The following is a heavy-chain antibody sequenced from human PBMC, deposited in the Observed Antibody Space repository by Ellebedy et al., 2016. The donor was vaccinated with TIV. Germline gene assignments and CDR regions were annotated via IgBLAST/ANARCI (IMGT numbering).Heavy chain of an antibody. V-gene: IGHV3-30*18. CDR1: GFIFSNYA. CDR3: AKGPEKWVWYLQE. J-gene: IGHJ1*01. Sequence: PGGSLRLSCEGSGFIFSNYAMHWVRQAPGKGLEWVAIISGDERWKLYADSVKGRFTVSRDNSKSTLFLHMDSLKVEDSGVYYCAKGPEKWVWYLQEWGLGKLVTVSS. D-gene: IGHD2-21*01. CDR2: ISGDERWK.